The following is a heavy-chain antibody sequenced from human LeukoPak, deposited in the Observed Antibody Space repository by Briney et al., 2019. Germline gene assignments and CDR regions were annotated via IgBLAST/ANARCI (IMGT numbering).Heavy chain of an antibody. CDR3: AKGGGSIGRSYYFDY. D-gene: IGHD2-15*01. CDR1: GFTFSSYG. J-gene: IGHJ4*02. Sequence: GGSLRLSCAASGFTFSSYGMSWVRQAPGKGLEWVSAITGTGHITYYADSVKGRFTISRDTSKNTLYLQMNSLRAEDTAVYYCAKGGGSIGRSYYFDYWGQGIPVTVSS. CDR2: ITGTGHIT. V-gene: IGHV3-23*01.